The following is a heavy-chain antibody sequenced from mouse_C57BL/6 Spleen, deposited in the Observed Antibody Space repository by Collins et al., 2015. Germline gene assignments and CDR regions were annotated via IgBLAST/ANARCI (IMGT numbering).Heavy chain of an antibody. CDR1: GYTFTDYY. V-gene: IGHV1-19*01. CDR2: INPYNGGT. D-gene: IGHD2-3*01. Sequence: EVQLQQSGPVLVKPGASVKMSCKASGYTFTDYYMNWVKQSHGKSLEWIGVINPYNGGTSYNQKFKGKATLTVDKSSSTAYMELNSLTSEDSAVYYCARWNDGYYAFDYWGQGTTLTVSS. J-gene: IGHJ2*01. CDR3: ARWNDGYYAFDY.